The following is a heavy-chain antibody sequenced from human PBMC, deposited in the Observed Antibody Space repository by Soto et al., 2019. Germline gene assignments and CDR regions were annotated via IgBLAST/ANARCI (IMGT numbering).Heavy chain of an antibody. D-gene: IGHD1-1*01. CDR2: VSNSGGTT. Sequence: EVQLLESGGGLVQPGGSLRLTCAASGFTFRTYAMHWVRQAPGKGLEWVSGVSNSGGTTDNADFVKGRFTISRDNSKNMLFLQMNSLRVEDTAVYYFANSRRGLEVDYWGQGTLVTVSS. CDR1: GFTFRTYA. J-gene: IGHJ4*02. CDR3: ANSRRGLEVDY. V-gene: IGHV3-23*01.